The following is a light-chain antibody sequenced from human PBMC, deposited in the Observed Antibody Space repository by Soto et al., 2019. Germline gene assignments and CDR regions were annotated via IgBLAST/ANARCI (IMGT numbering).Light chain of an antibody. V-gene: IGKV3D-7*01. Sequence: EIVLTQSPATLSLSPGGRATLSCRASQSVSSSYLAWYQQKPGQAPRLLIYGASTRATGIPARFIGNGSGTEFTLTISSLQSEDFAVYYCQQYNNWWTFGQGTKVDIK. CDR1: QSVSSSY. CDR3: QQYNNWWT. J-gene: IGKJ1*01. CDR2: GAS.